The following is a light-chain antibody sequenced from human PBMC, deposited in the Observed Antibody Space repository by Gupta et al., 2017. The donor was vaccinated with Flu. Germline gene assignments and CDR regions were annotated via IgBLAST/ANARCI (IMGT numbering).Light chain of an antibody. CDR1: SGHSSDA. V-gene: IGLV4-69*01. Sequence: AKLTCTVSSGHSSDAIAWHQQQPGKGPRYLMRLHSDGSHNKGDGIPDRFSGSSSGAERFLTISGLQSEDEAEYYCQTWGSGIVVFGGGTNLTVL. CDR2: LHSDGSH. J-gene: IGLJ2*01. CDR3: QTWGSGIVV.